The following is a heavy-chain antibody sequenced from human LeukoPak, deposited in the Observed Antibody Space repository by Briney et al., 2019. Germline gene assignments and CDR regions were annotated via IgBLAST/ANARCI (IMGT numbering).Heavy chain of an antibody. CDR2: IYYSGST. CDR1: GGSISSGGYY. V-gene: IGHV4-31*03. J-gene: IGHJ5*02. CDR3: ARDRDKGYQLPRGWFDP. Sequence: SQTLSLTCTVSGGSISSGGYYWSWIRQHPGKGLEWIGYIYYSGSTYYNPSLKSRVTISVDTSKNQFSLKLGSVTAADTAVYYCARDRDKGYQLPRGWFDPWGQGTLVTVSS. D-gene: IGHD2-2*01.